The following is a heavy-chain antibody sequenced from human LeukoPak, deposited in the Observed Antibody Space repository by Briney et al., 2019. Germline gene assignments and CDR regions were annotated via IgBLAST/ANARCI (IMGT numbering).Heavy chain of an antibody. CDR2: IYYSGST. D-gene: IGHD2-2*01. CDR1: GGSISSYY. Sequence: SETLSLTCTVSGGSISSYYWSWIRQPPGKGLEWIGDIYYSGSTNYHPSLKSRVTISVDTSKNQFSLKLSSVTAADTAVYYCARLSDGVVVPAAYFDYWGQGTLVTVSS. CDR3: ARLSDGVVVPAAYFDY. J-gene: IGHJ4*02. V-gene: IGHV4-59*08.